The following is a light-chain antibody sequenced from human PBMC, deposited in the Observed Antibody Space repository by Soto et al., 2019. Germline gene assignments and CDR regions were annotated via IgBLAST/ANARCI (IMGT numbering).Light chain of an antibody. V-gene: IGLV2-11*01. CDR1: SSDVGGYNY. CDR2: DVS. CDR3: CSYKTLNTYI. J-gene: IGLJ1*01. Sequence: QSVLTQPRSVSGSPGQSVTISCTGTSSDVGGYNYVSWYQQHPGKALELMIYDVSKRPSGVPDRFSGSKSGNTASLTISGLQAEDEADYYCCSYKTLNTYIFGTGTKVTVL.